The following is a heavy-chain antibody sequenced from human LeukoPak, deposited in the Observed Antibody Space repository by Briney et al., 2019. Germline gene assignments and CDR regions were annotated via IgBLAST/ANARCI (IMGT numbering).Heavy chain of an antibody. CDR1: GGSISSYY. J-gene: IGHJ3*02. Sequence: PSETLSLTCTVSGGSISSYYWSWIRQPPGRGLEWIGYIYYSGSTNYNPSLKSRVTISVDTSKNQFSLKLSSVTAADTAVYYCARATNVLRYFDWLTGPHFFDIWGQGTMVTVSS. CDR3: ARATNVLRYFDWLTGPHFFDI. CDR2: IYYSGST. D-gene: IGHD3-9*01. V-gene: IGHV4-59*01.